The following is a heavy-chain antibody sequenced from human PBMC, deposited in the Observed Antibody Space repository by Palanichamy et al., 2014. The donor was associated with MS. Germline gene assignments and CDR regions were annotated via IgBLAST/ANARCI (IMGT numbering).Heavy chain of an antibody. J-gene: IGHJ4*02. Sequence: VQLVESGGGWSSLGGPLRLSCAASGFTFSGSALHWVRQASGKGLEWVGLIRTKANTYATAYAASVTGRFTISRDDSKNTAYLQMNSLKTEDTAVYYCTVYGGHSGGDYWGQGTLVTVSS. CDR3: TVYGGHSGGDY. CDR2: IRTKANTYAT. D-gene: IGHD4-23*01. CDR1: GFTFSGSA. V-gene: IGHV3-73*02.